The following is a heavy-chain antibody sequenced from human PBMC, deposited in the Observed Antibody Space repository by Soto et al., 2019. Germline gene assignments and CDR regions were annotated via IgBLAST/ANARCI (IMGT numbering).Heavy chain of an antibody. D-gene: IGHD3-10*01. Sequence: HPGGSLRLSCAASGFTFSSYSMNWVRQAPGKGLEWVSYISSSSSTIYYADSVKGRFTISRDNAKNSLYLQMNSLRDEDTAVYYCAREYGSGSYSYYYYYGMDVWGQGTTVTVSS. V-gene: IGHV3-48*02. CDR3: AREYGSGSYSYYYYYGMDV. CDR1: GFTFSSYS. CDR2: ISSSSSTI. J-gene: IGHJ6*02.